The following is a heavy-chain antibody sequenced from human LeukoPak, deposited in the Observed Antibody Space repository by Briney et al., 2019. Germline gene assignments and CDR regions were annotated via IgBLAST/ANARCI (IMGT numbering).Heavy chain of an antibody. CDR2: VDSKSGGT. CDR3: AREMNYDDYRTSDY. Sequence: ASVKVSCKASGYIFTGYYMHWVRQAPGQGFEWLGRVDSKSGGTNYAQKFQGRVTMTRDTSISTVYMQLISLRSDDTAVYYCAREMNYDDYRTSDYWGQGTLVTVSS. V-gene: IGHV1-2*02. CDR1: GYIFTGYY. D-gene: IGHD4-17*01. J-gene: IGHJ4*02.